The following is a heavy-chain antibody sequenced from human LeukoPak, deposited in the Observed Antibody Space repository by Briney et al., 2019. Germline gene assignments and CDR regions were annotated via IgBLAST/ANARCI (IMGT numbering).Heavy chain of an antibody. V-gene: IGHV4-39*07. CDR3: ARGGPHEARFDY. J-gene: IGHJ4*02. Sequence: PGGSLRLSCAASGFTFSSYAMSWVRQTPGKGLEWIGSINYSGTTYYNPSLKSRVTISVDTSKNQLSLKLSSVTAADTAVYYCARGGPHEARFDYWGQGTLVTVSS. D-gene: IGHD3-16*01. CDR1: GFTFSSYA. CDR2: INYSGTT.